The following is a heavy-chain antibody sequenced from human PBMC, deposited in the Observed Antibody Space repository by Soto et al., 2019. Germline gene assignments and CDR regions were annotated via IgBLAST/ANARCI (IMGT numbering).Heavy chain of an antibody. D-gene: IGHD5-18*01. J-gene: IGHJ6*02. CDR1: GFTFDDYA. Sequence: GGSLRLSCAASGFTFDDYAMHWVRQAPGKGLEWVSLISWDGGSTYYADSVKGRFTISRDNSKNSLYLQMNSLRAEDTALYYCAKADVDTAMEGLDDYYYYGMDVWGQGTTVTVSS. CDR3: AKADVDTAMEGLDDYYYYGMDV. V-gene: IGHV3-43D*03. CDR2: ISWDGGST.